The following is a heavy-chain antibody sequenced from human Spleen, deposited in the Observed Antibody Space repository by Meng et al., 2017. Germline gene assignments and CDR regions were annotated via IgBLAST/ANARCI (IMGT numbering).Heavy chain of an antibody. CDR2: IKPYEGHT. CDR1: GYNFIAFG. CDR3: AVLEGG. J-gene: IGHJ4*02. D-gene: IGHD1-1*01. Sequence: QVQFVQAGAEAKTPGASVTVSWNASGYNFIAFGVYWARQAPGQGLXWIGWIKPYEGHTKYADEFLGRVTVTRDTSTSTVYMEMRSLTSDDTVVYYCAVLEGGWGQGTLVTVSS. V-gene: IGHV1-2*07.